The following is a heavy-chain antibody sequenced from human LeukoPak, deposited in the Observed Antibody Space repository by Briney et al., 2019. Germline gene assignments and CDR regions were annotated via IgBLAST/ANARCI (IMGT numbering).Heavy chain of an antibody. CDR3: GRQAAGGAGGDY. J-gene: IGHJ4*02. V-gene: IGHV4-39*01. CDR2: IYYSGST. CDR1: GGSISGSSYF. Sequence: SETLSLTCTVSGGSISGSSYFWGWIRQPPGKGLEWIGSIYYSGSTYYNPSLKSRVTISVDMSKNQFSLKLNSVTAADTAVYYCGRQAAGGAGGDYWDQGTLVTVSS. D-gene: IGHD6-13*01.